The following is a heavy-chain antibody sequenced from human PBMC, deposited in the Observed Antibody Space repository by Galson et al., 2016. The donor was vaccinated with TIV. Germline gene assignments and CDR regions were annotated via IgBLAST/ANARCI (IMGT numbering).Heavy chain of an antibody. J-gene: IGHJ4*02. V-gene: IGHV1-2*02. D-gene: IGHD3-10*01. CDR1: GYTFTGYY. Sequence: SVKVSCKASGYTFTGYYMHWVRQVPGQGLEWMGWINADSGGTDYAQKFQGRFTMTRDTSISTVYMELTRLRSDDTAVYYCARGPDSYNLDYWGQGLLVTVSS. CDR2: INADSGGT. CDR3: ARGPDSYNLDY.